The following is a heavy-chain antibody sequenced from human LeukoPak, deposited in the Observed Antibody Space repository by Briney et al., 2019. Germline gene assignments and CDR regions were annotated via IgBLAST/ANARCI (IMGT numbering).Heavy chain of an antibody. D-gene: IGHD3-22*01. CDR1: GFTFSSYG. CDR3: ARERADSSGHAGWFDP. J-gene: IGHJ5*02. Sequence: SGGSLRLSCAASGFTFSSYGMHWVRQTPGKGLEWIAFIGRDTADTDYAESVEGRFTVSRDNAKKSVYLQMNSLRTEDTAVYYCARERADSSGHAGWFDPWGQGTQVTVSS. V-gene: IGHV3-21*04. CDR2: IGRDTADT.